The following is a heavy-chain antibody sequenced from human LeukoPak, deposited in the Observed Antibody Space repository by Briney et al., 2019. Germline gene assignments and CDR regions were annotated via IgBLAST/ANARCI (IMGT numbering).Heavy chain of an antibody. D-gene: IGHD3-10*01. CDR2: IYHSGST. V-gene: IGHV4-61*08. CDR1: GGSISSGGYY. J-gene: IGHJ5*02. Sequence: PSETLSLTCTVSGGSISSGGYYWSWIRQPPGKGLEWIGYIYHSGSTNYNPSLKSRVTISVDTSKNQFSLKLTSVTAADTAVYYCARDRELGSWGQGTLVTVSS. CDR3: ARDRELGS.